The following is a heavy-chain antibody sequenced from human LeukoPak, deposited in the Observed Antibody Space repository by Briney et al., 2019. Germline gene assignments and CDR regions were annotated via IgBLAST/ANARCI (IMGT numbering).Heavy chain of an antibody. J-gene: IGHJ4*02. D-gene: IGHD3-22*01. CDR1: GFTFSSYA. CDR2: ISGSGGST. V-gene: IGHV3-23*01. CDR3: ARGHYYDSSGYYAAYYFAY. Sequence: GGSLRLSCAASGFTFSSYAMSWVRQAPGKGLEWVSAISGSGGSTYYADSVKGRFTISRDTSKNALYLHMNSLRAEDTAFYYCARGHYYDSSGYYAAYYFAYWGRGTLVTVSS.